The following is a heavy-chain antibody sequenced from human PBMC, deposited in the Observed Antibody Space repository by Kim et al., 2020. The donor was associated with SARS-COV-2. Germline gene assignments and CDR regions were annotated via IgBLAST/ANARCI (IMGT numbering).Heavy chain of an antibody. Sequence: GGSLRLSCAASVFTFSSYWMHWVRQAPGKGLVWVSRINSDGSSTSYADSVKGRFTISRDNAKNTLYLQMNSLRAEDTAVYYCARSVVGATGFDYWGQGTLVTVSS. J-gene: IGHJ4*02. CDR3: ARSVVGATGFDY. V-gene: IGHV3-74*01. CDR1: VFTFSSYW. CDR2: INSDGSST. D-gene: IGHD1-26*01.